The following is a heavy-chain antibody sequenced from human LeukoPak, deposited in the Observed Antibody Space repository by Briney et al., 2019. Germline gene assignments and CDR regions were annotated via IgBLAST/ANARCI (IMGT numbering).Heavy chain of an antibody. D-gene: IGHD6-13*01. CDR1: GFTFSSYM. Sequence: PGGSLRLSCAASGFTFSSYMMSWVRQAPGKGLEWVANIKQDGSEKYYVDSVKGRFTISRDNAKNSLYLQMNSLRAEDTAVYYCARADSSSWYYDYYYGMDVWGQGTTVTVSS. V-gene: IGHV3-7*01. J-gene: IGHJ6*02. CDR2: IKQDGSEK. CDR3: ARADSSSWYYDYYYGMDV.